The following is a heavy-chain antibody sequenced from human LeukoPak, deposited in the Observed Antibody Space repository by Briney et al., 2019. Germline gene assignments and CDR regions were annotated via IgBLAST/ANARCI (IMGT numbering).Heavy chain of an antibody. V-gene: IGHV4-31*03. CDR3: ARVPDYDGSGYYWFDY. D-gene: IGHD3-22*01. CDR1: GGSISSGDYY. J-gene: IGHJ4*02. Sequence: SQTLSLTCTVSGGSISSGDYYWSWIRQHPGKGLEWIGYIYYSGSTYYNPPLKSRVTISVDTSKNQFSLQLSSVTAADTAVYYCARVPDYDGSGYYWFDYWGQGTLVTVSS. CDR2: IYYSGST.